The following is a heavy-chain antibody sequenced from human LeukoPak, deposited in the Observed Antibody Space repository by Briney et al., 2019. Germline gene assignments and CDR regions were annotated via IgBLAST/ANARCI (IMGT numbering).Heavy chain of an antibody. J-gene: IGHJ4*02. D-gene: IGHD6-13*01. CDR3: ARDDSSSWYGVDY. Sequence: ASVKVSCKASGGTFSSYAISWVRPAPGQGLEWMGWINPNSGGTNYAQKFQGRVTMTRDTSISTAYMELSRLRSDDTAVYYCARDDSSSWYGVDYWGQGTLVTVSS. CDR2: INPNSGGT. CDR1: GGTFSSYA. V-gene: IGHV1-2*02.